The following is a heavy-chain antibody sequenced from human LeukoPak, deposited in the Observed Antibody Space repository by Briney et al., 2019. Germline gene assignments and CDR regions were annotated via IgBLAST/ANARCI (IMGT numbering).Heavy chain of an antibody. CDR1: GFTFSDYY. J-gene: IGHJ4*02. CDR2: MSRSGSTI. CDR3: ARSILPAANAIDY. Sequence: PGGSLRLSCAASGFTFSDYYMNWIRQAPGKGLEWISYMSRSGSTISYADSVTGRFTVSRDNAKNSLYLQMDSLRAEDTAVYYCARSILPAANAIDYWGQGTLLTVSS. D-gene: IGHD2-2*01. V-gene: IGHV3-11*04.